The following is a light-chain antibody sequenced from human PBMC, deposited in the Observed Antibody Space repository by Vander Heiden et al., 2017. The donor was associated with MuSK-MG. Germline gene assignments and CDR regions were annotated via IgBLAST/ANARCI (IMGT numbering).Light chain of an antibody. CDR2: SDN. CDR1: SSNIGSNT. Sequence: QSVLTQPPSASGTPGQRVTIPCSGSSSNIGSNTVNWYQQLPGTSPKLLIFSDNQRPSGVPDRFSGSKSGTSASLATSGLQSEDEADYYCAAWDDSLNGPVVFGGGTKLTVL. V-gene: IGLV1-44*01. CDR3: AAWDDSLNGPVV. J-gene: IGLJ2*01.